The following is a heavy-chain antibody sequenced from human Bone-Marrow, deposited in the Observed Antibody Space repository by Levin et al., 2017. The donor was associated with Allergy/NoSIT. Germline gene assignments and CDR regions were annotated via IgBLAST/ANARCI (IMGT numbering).Heavy chain of an antibody. Sequence: GGSLRLSCAVSGFTVSNNYMRWVRQAPGKGLEWVSLIYSRGGTNYADSVKGRFTISRDSSKNTLYLQMNSLRAEDTAVYYCTGGPSGVRSWGQGTLVTVSS. V-gene: IGHV3-53*01. CDR3: TGGPSGVRS. J-gene: IGHJ4*02. CDR2: IYSRGGT. D-gene: IGHD3-16*01. CDR1: GFTVSNNY.